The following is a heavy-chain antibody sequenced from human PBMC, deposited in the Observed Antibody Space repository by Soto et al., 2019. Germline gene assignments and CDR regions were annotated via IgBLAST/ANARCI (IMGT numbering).Heavy chain of an antibody. V-gene: IGHV5-10-1*01. D-gene: IGHD3-9*01. CDR3: PRVTGDYDRMLDY. CDR1: GYSFTSYW. Sequence: EVQLVQSGAEVKKPGESLRISCKGSGYSFTSYWISWVRQMPGKGLEWMGRIDPSDSYTNYSPSFQGHVTISADKSISTAYLQGSSLKASDTAMYYCPRVTGDYDRMLDYWGQGTLVTVSS. CDR2: IDPSDSYT. J-gene: IGHJ4*02.